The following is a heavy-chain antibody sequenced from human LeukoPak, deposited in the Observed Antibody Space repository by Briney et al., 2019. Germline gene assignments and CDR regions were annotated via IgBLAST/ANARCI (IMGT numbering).Heavy chain of an antibody. V-gene: IGHV3-30-3*01. J-gene: IGHJ3*02. CDR3: ARAYDFWSGGDAFDI. CDR1: GFTFSSYA. D-gene: IGHD3-3*01. Sequence: GGSLRLSGAGSGFTFSSYAMHWVRQAPGKGLEWVAVISYDGSNKYYADSVKGRFTISRDNSKNTLYLQMNSLRAEDTAVYYCARAYDFWSGGDAFDIWGQGTMVTVSS. CDR2: ISYDGSNK.